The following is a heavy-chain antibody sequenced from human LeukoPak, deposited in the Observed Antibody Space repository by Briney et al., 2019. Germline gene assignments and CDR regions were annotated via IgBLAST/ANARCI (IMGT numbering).Heavy chain of an antibody. D-gene: IGHD4/OR15-4a*01. CDR3: ARTAMVFDY. V-gene: IGHV4-34*01. Sequence: SETLSLTCAVYGGSFSGYYWSWIRQPPGKGLEWIGEINHSGSTNYNPSLKSRVTISVDTSKNQFSLKLSSVTAADTAVYYCARTAMVFDYWGQGTLVTVSS. CDR1: GGSFSGYY. CDR2: INHSGST. J-gene: IGHJ4*02.